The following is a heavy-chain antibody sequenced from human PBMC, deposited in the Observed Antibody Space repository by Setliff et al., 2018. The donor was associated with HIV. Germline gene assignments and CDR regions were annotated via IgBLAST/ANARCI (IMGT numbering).Heavy chain of an antibody. CDR1: GFTFSNYA. CDR3: ATQTGFYNSHWYDY. J-gene: IGHJ4*02. V-gene: IGHV3-23*01. D-gene: IGHD6-13*01. Sequence: GGSLRLSCAASGFTFSNYAMSWVRQAPGKGLEWVSIISASGGSTYYADSVKGRFTISRDKSKNTLYLQMNSLRAEDTGVYYCATQTGFYNSHWYDYWGQGTMVTVSS. CDR2: ISASGGST.